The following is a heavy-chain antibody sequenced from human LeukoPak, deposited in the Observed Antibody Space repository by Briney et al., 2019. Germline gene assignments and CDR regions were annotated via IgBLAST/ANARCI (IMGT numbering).Heavy chain of an antibody. CDR3: ARYDVWGSYRAFDY. V-gene: IGHV4-38-2*02. Sequence: SETLSLTCTVSNYSISTDYYWGWIRQPPGKGRGGIGTMYHSGSTYYNPSLKSRVTRSVDPSKNQYSLKLSSVTAADTAVYYCARYDVWGSYRAFDYWGQGTLVTASS. J-gene: IGHJ4*02. CDR1: NYSISTDYY. D-gene: IGHD3-16*02. CDR2: MYHSGST.